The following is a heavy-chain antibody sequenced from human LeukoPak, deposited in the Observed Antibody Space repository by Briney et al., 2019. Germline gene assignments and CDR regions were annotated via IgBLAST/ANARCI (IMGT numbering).Heavy chain of an antibody. V-gene: IGHV1-8*03. CDR1: GYTFTSYD. J-gene: IGHJ1*01. D-gene: IGHD3-10*01. CDR2: MNPNSGNT. CDR3: AKGSKGGMIVPGERPKYFQN. Sequence: ASVKVSCKASGYTFTSYDINWVRQATGQGLEWMGWMNPNSGNTGYAQKFQGRVTITRNTSISTAYMELSSLRSEDTAVYYCAKGSKGGMIVPGERPKYFQNWGQGTLVTVSS.